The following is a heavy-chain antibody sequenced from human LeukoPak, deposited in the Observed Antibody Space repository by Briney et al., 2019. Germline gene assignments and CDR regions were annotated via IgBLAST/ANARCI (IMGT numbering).Heavy chain of an antibody. Sequence: ASVKVSCKASGYTFTGYYMHWVRQAPGQGLEWMGWINPNSGGTNYAQKFQGRVTMTRDTSISTAYMELSSQRSEDIDVYYCARHPSRHFDYWGQGTLVTVSS. CDR1: GYTFTGYY. V-gene: IGHV1-2*02. J-gene: IGHJ4*02. CDR2: INPNSGGT. CDR3: ARHPSRHFDY.